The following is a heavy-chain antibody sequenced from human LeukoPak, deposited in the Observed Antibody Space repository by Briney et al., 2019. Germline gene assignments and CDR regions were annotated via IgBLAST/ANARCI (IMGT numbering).Heavy chain of an antibody. D-gene: IGHD3-22*01. CDR3: VRYSDSSGIPDY. CDR2: ISAYNGHT. V-gene: IGHV1-18*01. Sequence: ASVKVSCKASGDTFIIYGFTWVRQAPGQGLEWMGWISAYNGHTNYAQKFQGRITMTTDTSTTTAYMDLRSLRSDDTAVYYCVRYSDSSGIPDYRGQGTLVTVSS. J-gene: IGHJ4*02. CDR1: GDTFIIYG.